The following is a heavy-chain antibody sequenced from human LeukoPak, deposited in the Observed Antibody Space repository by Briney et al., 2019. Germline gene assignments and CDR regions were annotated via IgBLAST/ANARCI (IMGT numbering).Heavy chain of an antibody. V-gene: IGHV4-59*01. D-gene: IGHD3-22*01. CDR1: GGSIISYY. CDR2: IYDSGST. J-gene: IGHJ5*02. Sequence: SETLSLTCTVSGGSIISYYWSWIRQPPGKGLQWIGYIYDSGSTNYNPSLKSRVTISVDTSKNQFSLKLSSVTAADTAVYYCARGQGPSYYDSSGYRNWFDPWGQGTLVTVSS. CDR3: ARGQGPSYYDSSGYRNWFDP.